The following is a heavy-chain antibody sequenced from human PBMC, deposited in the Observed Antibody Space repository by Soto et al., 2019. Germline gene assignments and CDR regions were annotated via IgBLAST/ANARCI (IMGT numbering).Heavy chain of an antibody. CDR3: ARQRRGGYWFAP. CDR2: IYYTETT. J-gene: IGHJ5*02. Sequence: PSETLSLTCAVSGVSVTNGDYYWSWMRQSPWQGLEWIGNIYYTETTTYNPSLNSRLSISIDTSRNQFSLQLTSVTAADTAIYYCARQRRGGYWFAPWGQGXLVTVYS. CDR1: GVSVTNGDYY. V-gene: IGHV4-30-4*01.